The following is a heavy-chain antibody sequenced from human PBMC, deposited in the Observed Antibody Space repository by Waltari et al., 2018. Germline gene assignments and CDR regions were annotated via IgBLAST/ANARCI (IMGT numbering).Heavy chain of an antibody. Sequence: QVQLVESGGGVVQPGRSLRLSCAASGFTFSSYGTHWVRQAPGQGLEWGAVISYDGSNKYYADSVKGRFTISRDNSKNTLYLQMNSLRAEDTAVYYCAKDLLAVAHDQAMDYYYYGMDVWGQGTTVTVSS. CDR1: GFTFSSYG. D-gene: IGHD6-19*01. V-gene: IGHV3-30*18. J-gene: IGHJ6*02. CDR3: AKDLLAVAHDQAMDYYYYGMDV. CDR2: ISYDGSNK.